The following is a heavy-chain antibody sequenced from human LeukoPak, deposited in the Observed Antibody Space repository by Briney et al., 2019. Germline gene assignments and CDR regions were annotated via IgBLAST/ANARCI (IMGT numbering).Heavy chain of an antibody. V-gene: IGHV4-59*11. D-gene: IGHD4-17*01. CDR2: ISYIGST. Sequence: PSGTLSLTCAVSVDSFSSHFWTSIRQPPGKGLEWIGYISYIGSTNYNPSLESRVTISIAASKNQFSLKLSSVTAADTAVYYCARDLVTVTKGFDIWGQGTMVSVSS. J-gene: IGHJ3*02. CDR1: VDSFSSHF. CDR3: ARDLVTVTKGFDI.